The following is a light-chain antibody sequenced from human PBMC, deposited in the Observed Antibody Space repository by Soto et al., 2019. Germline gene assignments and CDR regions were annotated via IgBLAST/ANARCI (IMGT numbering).Light chain of an antibody. CDR1: SSDVGGYNY. V-gene: IGLV2-14*01. CDR2: EVS. Sequence: QSALTQPASVSGPPGQSITISCTGTSSDVGGYNYVSWYQQHPGKAPKLMIYEVSNRPSGVSNRFSGSKSGNTASLTISGLQAEDEADYYCSSYTSIITLYVFGSGTKV. CDR3: SSYTSIITLYV. J-gene: IGLJ1*01.